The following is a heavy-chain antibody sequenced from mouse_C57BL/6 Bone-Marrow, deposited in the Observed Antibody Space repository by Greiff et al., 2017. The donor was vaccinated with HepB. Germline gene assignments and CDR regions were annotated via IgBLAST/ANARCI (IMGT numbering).Heavy chain of an antibody. V-gene: IGHV1-74*01. CDR3: EIRDTYYSNYDYAMDY. CDR2: IHPSDSDT. J-gene: IGHJ4*01. Sequence: QVQLQQPGAELVKPGASVKVSCKASGYTFTSYWMHWVKQRPGQGLEWIGRIHPSDSDTNYNQKFKGKATLTVDKSSSTAYMQLSSLTSEDSAVYYYEIRDTYYSNYDYAMDYWGQGTSVTVSS. CDR1: GYTFTSYW. D-gene: IGHD2-5*01.